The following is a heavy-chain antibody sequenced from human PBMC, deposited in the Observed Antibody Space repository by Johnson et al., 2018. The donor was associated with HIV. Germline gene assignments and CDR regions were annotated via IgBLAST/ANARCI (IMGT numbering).Heavy chain of an antibody. Sequence: VQLVESGGGLVKPGGSLKLSCAASGFTFSNAWMNWVRQAPGKGLEWVGRIKSKTDGGTTDYAAPVKGRFTISRDDSKNTLYLQMNSLKTEDTAVYYCTTGHYYDSSGDGFDVWGQGTMVTVSS. V-gene: IGHV3-15*01. D-gene: IGHD3-22*01. CDR2: IKSKTDGGTT. CDR3: TTGHYYDSSGDGFDV. CDR1: GFTFSNAW. J-gene: IGHJ3*01.